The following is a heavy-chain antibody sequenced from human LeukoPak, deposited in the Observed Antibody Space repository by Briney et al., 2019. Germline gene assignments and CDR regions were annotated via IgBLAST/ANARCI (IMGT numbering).Heavy chain of an antibody. D-gene: IGHD6-13*01. V-gene: IGHV4-4*09. J-gene: IGHJ4*02. CDR1: GGSISTYY. CDR3: ARYSSSWYYFDY. Sequence: SETLSLTCTVSGGSISTYYWSWVRQPSGKGLEWIGYIYTSGSTNYNPSLKSRVTISVDTSKNQFSLKLSSVTAADTAVYYCARYSSSWYYFDYWGQGTLVTVSS. CDR2: IYTSGST.